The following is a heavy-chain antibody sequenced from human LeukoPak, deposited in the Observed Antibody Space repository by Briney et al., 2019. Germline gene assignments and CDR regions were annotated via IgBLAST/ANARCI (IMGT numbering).Heavy chain of an antibody. Sequence: GGSLRLSCAASGFSFNIYWMSWVRQAPGKGLEWVANINHDGSEKYYVDSVKGRFTISRDNAKNSLCLQMNSLRAEDTAIYYCVRSGGYWGQGTLVTVSS. D-gene: IGHD1-26*01. CDR3: VRSGGY. J-gene: IGHJ4*02. CDR1: GFSFNIYW. CDR2: INHDGSEK. V-gene: IGHV3-7*03.